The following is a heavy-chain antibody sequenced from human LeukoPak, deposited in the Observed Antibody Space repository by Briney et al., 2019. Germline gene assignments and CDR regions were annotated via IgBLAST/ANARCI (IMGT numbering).Heavy chain of an antibody. CDR1: GYTFTSYG. V-gene: IGHV1-18*01. D-gene: IGHD6-19*01. Sequence: ASVKVSCKASGYTFTSYGISWVRQAPGQGLEWMGWISAYNGNTNYAQKLQGRVTMTTDTPTSTAYMELRSLRSDDTAVYYCAILQMYSSGWYARVDYWGQGTLVTVSS. J-gene: IGHJ4*02. CDR3: AILQMYSSGWYARVDY. CDR2: ISAYNGNT.